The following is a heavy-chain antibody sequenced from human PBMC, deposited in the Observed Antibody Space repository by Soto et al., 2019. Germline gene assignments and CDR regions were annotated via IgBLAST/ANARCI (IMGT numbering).Heavy chain of an antibody. CDR3: ARQRTSVVTQAYFDV. Sequence: WIRQPPGKGLEWIGSIYYSGSNYNNPSLRSRVSMSIDTSKDQFSLKLRSVTTADTALYFRARQRTSVVTQAYFDVWGPGSLVTVSS. J-gene: IGHJ4*02. D-gene: IGHD2-21*02. CDR2: IYYSGSN. V-gene: IGHV4-39*01.